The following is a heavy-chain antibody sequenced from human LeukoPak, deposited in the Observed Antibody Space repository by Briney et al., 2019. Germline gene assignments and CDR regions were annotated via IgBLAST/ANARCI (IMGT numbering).Heavy chain of an antibody. J-gene: IGHJ4*02. CDR1: GFTFSSYS. D-gene: IGHD1-14*01. V-gene: IGHV3-21*01. Sequence: GGSLRLSCAASGFTFSSYSMNWVRQAPGKGLEWVSSISTSSSYIYQADSVKGRFTISRDNAKNSLYLQMNSLRADDTAVYYCARDKYNAYWGQGTLVTVSS. CDR2: ISTSSSYI. CDR3: ARDKYNAY.